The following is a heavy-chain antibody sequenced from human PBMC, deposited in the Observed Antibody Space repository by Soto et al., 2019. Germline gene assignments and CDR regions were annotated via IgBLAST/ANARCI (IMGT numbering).Heavy chain of an antibody. V-gene: IGHV3-11*05. CDR1: GFTFSDYC. J-gene: IGHJ4*02. CDR3: ARDRGPTYSSSWSPLDY. Sequence: GGSLRLSCAASGFTFSDYCMSWIRQAPGKGLEWVSYISSSSSYTNYADSVKGRFTISRDNAKNQFSLKLSSVTAADAAVYYCARDRGPTYSSSWSPLDYWGQGTLVTVSS. D-gene: IGHD6-13*01. CDR2: ISSSSSYT.